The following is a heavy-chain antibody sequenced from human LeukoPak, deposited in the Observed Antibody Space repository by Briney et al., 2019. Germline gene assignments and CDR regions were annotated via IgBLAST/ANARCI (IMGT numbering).Heavy chain of an antibody. Sequence: ASVKVSCKASGYTFTSYGISWVRQAPGQGLEWMGWISAYNGSTNYAQKLQGRVTMTTDTSTSTAYMELRSLRSDDTAVYYCARAPRYYYDSSGYGYFQHWGQGTLVTVSS. D-gene: IGHD3-22*01. CDR3: ARAPRYYYDSSGYGYFQH. J-gene: IGHJ1*01. CDR2: ISAYNGST. CDR1: GYTFTSYG. V-gene: IGHV1-18*01.